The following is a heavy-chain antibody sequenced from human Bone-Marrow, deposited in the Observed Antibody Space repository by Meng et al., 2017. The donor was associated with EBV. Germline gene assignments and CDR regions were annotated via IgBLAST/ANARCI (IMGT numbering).Heavy chain of an antibody. CDR1: GGSFISTTTYY. J-gene: IGHJ4*02. Sequence: QLQLQESGPGLVNPSETLSPTCTVSGGSFISTTTYYWGWIRQPPGKGLEWIGKVTYTGGTYYNPSLKSRVTISIDTSKNQFSLKLSSVTAADTAVYYCVRDGKYFGTPGSLDYWGQGTLVTVSS. CDR2: VTYTGGT. V-gene: IGHV4-39*07. D-gene: IGHD3-10*01. CDR3: VRDGKYFGTPGSLDY.